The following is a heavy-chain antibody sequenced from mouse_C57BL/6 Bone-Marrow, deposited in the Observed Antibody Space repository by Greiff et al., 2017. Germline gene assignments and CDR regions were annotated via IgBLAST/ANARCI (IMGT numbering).Heavy chain of an antibody. V-gene: IGHV1-9*01. CDR3: ASDYYGSRDWFAY. CDR2: ILPGSGST. D-gene: IGHD1-1*01. J-gene: IGHJ3*01. Sequence: QVQLQQSGAELMKPGASVKLSCKATVYTFTGSWIEWVKQRTGHGLAWIGEILPGSGSTNYNEKFKGKATFTATTSSTTAYMQLSSLTTEDSAIYYCASDYYGSRDWFAYWGEGALVTVAA. CDR1: VYTFTGSW.